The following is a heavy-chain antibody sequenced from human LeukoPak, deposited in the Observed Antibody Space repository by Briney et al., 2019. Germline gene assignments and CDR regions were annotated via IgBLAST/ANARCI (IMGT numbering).Heavy chain of an antibody. CDR3: ARGAVTTQQSLFDY. Sequence: ASVKVSCKASGYTFTSYVISWVRQAPGQGLEWMGWISAYNGNTNYAQKLQGRVTMTTDTSTSTAHMELRSLRSDDTAVYYCARGAVTTQQSLFDYWGQGTLVTVSS. CDR2: ISAYNGNT. D-gene: IGHD4-17*01. CDR1: GYTFTSYV. V-gene: IGHV1-18*01. J-gene: IGHJ4*02.